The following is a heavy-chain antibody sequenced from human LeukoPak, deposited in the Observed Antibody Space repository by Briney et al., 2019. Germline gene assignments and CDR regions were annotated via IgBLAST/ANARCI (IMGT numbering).Heavy chain of an antibody. J-gene: IGHJ4*02. CDR1: GFTVGGTY. CDR2: IFDAGRT. V-gene: IGHV3-53*01. D-gene: IGHD6-19*01. Sequence: GGSLRLSCAASGFTVGGTYMNWVRQAAGKGWQWVSTIFDAGRTTYADSVQGRFTISRDSYMNTLFLQMNSLRADDTAVYYCAGATKWLAHDFWGQGILVTVSS. CDR3: AGATKWLAHDF.